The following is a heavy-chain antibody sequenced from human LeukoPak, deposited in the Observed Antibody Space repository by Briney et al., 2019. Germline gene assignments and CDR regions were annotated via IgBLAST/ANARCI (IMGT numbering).Heavy chain of an antibody. J-gene: IGHJ2*01. CDR2: IIPIFGTA. V-gene: IGHV1-69*13. CDR1: GGTFSSYA. Sequence: GASVKVSCKASGGTFSSYAISWVRQAPGQGLEWMGGIIPIFGTANYAQKFQGRVTITADESTSTAYMELSSLRSEDTAVYYCARIPAWLGAFGYFDLWGRGTLLTVSS. CDR3: ARIPAWLGAFGYFDL. D-gene: IGHD3-10*01.